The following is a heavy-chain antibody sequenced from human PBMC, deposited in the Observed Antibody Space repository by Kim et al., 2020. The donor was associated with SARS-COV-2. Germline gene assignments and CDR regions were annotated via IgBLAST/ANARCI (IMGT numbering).Heavy chain of an antibody. CDR3: AKANHYYDSSGYYD. J-gene: IGHJ4*02. V-gene: IGHV3-23*01. CDR2: ISGSGGST. D-gene: IGHD3-22*01. CDR1: GFTFSSYA. Sequence: GGSLRLSCAASGFTFSSYAMSWVRQAPGKGLEWVSAISGSGGSTYYADSVKGRFTISRDNSKNTLYLQMNSLRAEDTAVYYCAKANHYYDSSGYYDWGQGTLVTVSS.